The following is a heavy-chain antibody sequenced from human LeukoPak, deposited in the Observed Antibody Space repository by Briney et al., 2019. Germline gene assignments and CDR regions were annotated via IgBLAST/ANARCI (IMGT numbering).Heavy chain of an antibody. CDR1: GYSISSGYY. CDR3: ARSGRPLRY. J-gene: IGHJ4*02. Sequence: SETLSLTCAVSGYSISSGYYWGWIRQPPGKGLEWIGSIYHSGSTYYNPSLKSRVTISVDTSKNQFSLKLSSVTAADTAVCYCARSGRPLRYWGQGTLVTVSS. D-gene: IGHD1-26*01. CDR2: IYHSGST. V-gene: IGHV4-38-2*01.